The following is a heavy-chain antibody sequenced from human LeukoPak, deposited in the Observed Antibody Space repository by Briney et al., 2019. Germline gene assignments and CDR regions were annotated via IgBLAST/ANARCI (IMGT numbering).Heavy chain of an antibody. J-gene: IGHJ4*02. CDR3: ARALVYDSRSPKDY. D-gene: IGHD3-22*01. CDR1: GFTFSSYE. V-gene: IGHV3-48*02. Sequence: GGSLRLSCAASGFTFSSYEMHWVRQAPGKGLEWVSYISSSSSTIYYADSVKGRFTISRDNAKNSLYLQMNSLRDEDTAVYYCARALVYDSRSPKDYWGQGTLVTVSS. CDR2: ISSSSSTI.